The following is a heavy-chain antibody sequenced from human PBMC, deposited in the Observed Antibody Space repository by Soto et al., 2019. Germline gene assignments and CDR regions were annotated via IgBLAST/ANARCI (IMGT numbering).Heavy chain of an antibody. CDR1: GFNFSNYG. D-gene: IGHD3-22*01. CDR3: AKALDDSSGYPDFDY. CDR2: IADDGSNK. Sequence: PGSSLRLSCAASGFNFSNYGMLWVRQVPGKVLEWVAVIADDGSNKYYADSVKGRFTISRDNSKTTLYLQMNSLRAEDKAVYYCAKALDDSSGYPDFDYWGQGTLVTVPS. J-gene: IGHJ4*02. V-gene: IGHV3-30*18.